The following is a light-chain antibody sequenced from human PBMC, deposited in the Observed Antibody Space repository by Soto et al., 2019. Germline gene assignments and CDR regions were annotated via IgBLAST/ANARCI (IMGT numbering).Light chain of an antibody. V-gene: IGLV7-43*01. J-gene: IGLJ2*01. Sequence: QAVVTQEPSXXXXXXXXXXXXCASSAGAVTSAYYTNWLQQKPGQAPRALIYSTSEKHSWTPARFSGSLLGGKAALTLSAAQPEDEADYYCLLYYGGAQVLFGGGTKLTVL. CDR2: STS. CDR3: LLYYGGAQVL. CDR1: AGAVTSAYY.